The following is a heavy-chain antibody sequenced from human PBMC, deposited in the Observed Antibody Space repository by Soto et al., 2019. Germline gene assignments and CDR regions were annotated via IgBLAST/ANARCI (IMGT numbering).Heavy chain of an antibody. CDR1: GGSFSGYY. CDR2: INHSGST. D-gene: IGHD2-2*01. J-gene: IGHJ6*02. V-gene: IGHV4-34*01. Sequence: PSETLSLTCAGYGGSFSGYYWSWIRQPPGKGLEWIGEINHSGSTNYNPSLKSRVTISVDTSKNQFSLKLSSVTAEATAVYYCARVLRGIVVVPAADRLPPGYGMDVWGQGTTVTVS. CDR3: ARVLRGIVVVPAADRLPPGYGMDV.